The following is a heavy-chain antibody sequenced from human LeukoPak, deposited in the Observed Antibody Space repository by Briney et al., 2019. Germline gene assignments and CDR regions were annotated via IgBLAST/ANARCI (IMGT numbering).Heavy chain of an antibody. J-gene: IGHJ4*02. Sequence: SETLSLTCAVYGGSFSGYYWSWIRQPPGKGLEWIGEINHSGSTNYNPSLKSRVTISVDTSKNQFSLKLSSVTAADTAVYYCAREGYSSSKFDYWGQGTLATVSS. D-gene: IGHD6-13*01. CDR2: INHSGST. CDR1: GGSFSGYY. V-gene: IGHV4-34*01. CDR3: AREGYSSSKFDY.